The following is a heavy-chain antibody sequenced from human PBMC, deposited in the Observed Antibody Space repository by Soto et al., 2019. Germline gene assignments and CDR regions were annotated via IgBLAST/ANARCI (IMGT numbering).Heavy chain of an antibody. CDR3: ARVKSIVVPAAIDS. D-gene: IGHD2-2*01. CDR1: GYIFTTYW. V-gene: IGHV5-51*01. J-gene: IGHJ4*02. CDR2: IYAGDSDT. Sequence: EVQLVQSGAEVKKPGESLKISCKGSGYIFTTYWIGWVRQMPGKGLEWMGIIYAGDSDTRYSPSFQGKVTMSVDKSINTAYLQWSSLKASDTAIYYCARVKSIVVPAAIDSWGQGTLVTVSS.